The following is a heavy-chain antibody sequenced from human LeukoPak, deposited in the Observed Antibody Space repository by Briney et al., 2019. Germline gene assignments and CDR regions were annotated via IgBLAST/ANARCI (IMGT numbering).Heavy chain of an antibody. Sequence: ASVKVSCKASGYTFTSYGISWVRQAPGQGLEWMGWISAYNGNTNYAQKLQGRVTMTTDTSTSTAYMELRSLRSDDTAVYYCARDTHFYSWDGSGSYYKTPPWVWFDPWGQGTLVTVSS. V-gene: IGHV1-18*01. CDR2: ISAYNGNT. J-gene: IGHJ5*02. D-gene: IGHD3-10*01. CDR1: GYTFTSYG. CDR3: ARDTHFYSWDGSGSYYKTPPWVWFDP.